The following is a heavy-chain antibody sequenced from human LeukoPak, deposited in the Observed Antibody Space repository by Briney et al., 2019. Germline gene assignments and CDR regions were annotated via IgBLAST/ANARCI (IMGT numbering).Heavy chain of an antibody. J-gene: IGHJ4*02. CDR2: IKQDGSEK. CDR1: GFTFSSYW. V-gene: IGHV3-7*03. CDR3: AKKVLTVTTWYFDY. Sequence: GGSLRLSCAASGFTFSSYWMSWVRQAPGKGLEWVANIKQDGSEKYYVDSVKGRFTISRDNSKNMLYLQMNSLRAEDTAVYYCAKKVLTVTTWYFDYWGQGTLVTVPS. D-gene: IGHD4-17*01.